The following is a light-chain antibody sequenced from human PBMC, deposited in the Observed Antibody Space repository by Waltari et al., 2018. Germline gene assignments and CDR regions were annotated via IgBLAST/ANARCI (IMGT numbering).Light chain of an antibody. CDR3: SSYTSSSTNYV. CDR1: ISDVGGYNY. Sequence: QSALTQPASVSGSPGQSITISCTGTISDVGGYNYVSWYQQHPGKAPKLRIYEVSNRPSGVSNRFSGSKSGNTASLTISGLQAEDEADYYCSSYTSSSTNYVFGTGTKVTVL. CDR2: EVS. V-gene: IGLV2-14*01. J-gene: IGLJ1*01.